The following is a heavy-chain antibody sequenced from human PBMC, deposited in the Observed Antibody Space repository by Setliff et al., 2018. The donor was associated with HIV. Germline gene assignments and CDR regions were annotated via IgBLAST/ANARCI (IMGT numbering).Heavy chain of an antibody. Sequence: SETLSLTCAVSGYSIISNFLWGWVRQPPGQGLEWIGSIHHAGSTYYNPSLKSRVRISLDTSKNQFSLKLSSVTAADTAVYYCARHDCGGNCDINWFDPWGQGTLVTVSS. V-gene: IGHV4-38-2*01. CDR1: GYSIISNFL. CDR3: ARHDCGGNCDINWFDP. CDR2: IHHAGST. D-gene: IGHD2-21*02. J-gene: IGHJ5*02.